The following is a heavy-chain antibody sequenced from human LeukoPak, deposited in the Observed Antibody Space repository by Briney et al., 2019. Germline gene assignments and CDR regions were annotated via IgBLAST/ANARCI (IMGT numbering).Heavy chain of an antibody. D-gene: IGHD1-26*01. J-gene: IGHJ4*02. CDR3: ARQGGWGGAASLIEF. CDR1: GVSISTSTNY. Sequence: PSETLSLTCSVSGVSISTSTNYWAWIRQPPGKGLEWIGSMFYRGSTYYNPSLRSRVTISVDTSKNQFSLKLSSLTASDTAIFYCARQGGWGGAASLIEFWGQGTLVTVSS. CDR2: MFYRGST. V-gene: IGHV4-39*01.